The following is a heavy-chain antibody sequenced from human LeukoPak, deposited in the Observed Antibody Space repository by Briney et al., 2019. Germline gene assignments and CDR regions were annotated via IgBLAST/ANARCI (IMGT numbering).Heavy chain of an antibody. CDR3: ARGSITMVRGVRQNWFDP. Sequence: ASVKVSCKASGYTFTNYYIHWVRQAPGQGLEWMGRINPNSGGTNYAQKFQGRVTMTRDTSISTAYMELSRLRSDDTAVYYCARGSITMVRGVRQNWFDPWGQGTLVTVSS. J-gene: IGHJ5*02. CDR2: INPNSGGT. CDR1: GYTFTNYY. V-gene: IGHV1-2*06. D-gene: IGHD3-10*01.